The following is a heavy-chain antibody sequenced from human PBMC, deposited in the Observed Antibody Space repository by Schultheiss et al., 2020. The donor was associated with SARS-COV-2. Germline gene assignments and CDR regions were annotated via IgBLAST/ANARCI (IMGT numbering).Heavy chain of an antibody. J-gene: IGHJ6*02. CDR2: INPNSGGT. D-gene: IGHD1-14*01. V-gene: IGHV1-2*04. CDR3: ARRTGPYGMDV. Sequence: ASVKVSCKASGYTFTSYGVSWVRQAPGQGPEWMGWINPNSGGTNYAQKFQGWVTMTRDTSISTAYMELSRLRSDDTAVYYCARRTGPYGMDVWGQGTTVTVSS. CDR1: GYTFTSYG.